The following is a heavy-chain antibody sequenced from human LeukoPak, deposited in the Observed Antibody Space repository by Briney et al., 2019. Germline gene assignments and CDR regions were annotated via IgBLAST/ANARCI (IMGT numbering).Heavy chain of an antibody. CDR1: GFTFSNFE. Sequence: GGSLRLSCAASGFTFSNFEMNWVRQAPGKGLEWISYISTSGASTYYADSVKGRFTVSRDNAKNSMCLRMDTLRAEDTAVYYCARERGYNYGYSGYYDQWGQGILVTVSS. V-gene: IGHV3-48*03. J-gene: IGHJ4*02. CDR3: ARERGYNYGYSGYYDQ. CDR2: ISTSGAST. D-gene: IGHD5-18*01.